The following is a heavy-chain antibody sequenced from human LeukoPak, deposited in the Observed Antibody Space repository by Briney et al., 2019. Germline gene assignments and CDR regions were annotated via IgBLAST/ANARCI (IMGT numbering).Heavy chain of an antibody. CDR1: GFTFSSYS. J-gene: IGHJ4*02. CDR3: AREVAAAWRGDYFDY. V-gene: IGHV3-66*01. Sequence: GGSLRLSCAASGFTFSSYSMNWVRQAPGKGLEWVSVIYSGGSTYYADSVKGRFTISRDNSKNTLYLQMNSLRAEDTAVYYCAREVAAAWRGDYFDYWGQGTLVTVSS. CDR2: IYSGGST. D-gene: IGHD6-13*01.